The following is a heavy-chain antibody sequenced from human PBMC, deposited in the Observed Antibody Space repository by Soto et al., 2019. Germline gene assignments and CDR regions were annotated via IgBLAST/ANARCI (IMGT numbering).Heavy chain of an antibody. D-gene: IGHD2-2*01. V-gene: IGHV3-48*01. CDR3: AREPWGGYCSSTSCYVLGYFDY. Sequence: PGGSLRLSCAASGFTFISYSMNWVLQAPWKGLEWVSYISSSSSTIYYADSVKGRFTISRDNAKNSLYLQMNSLRAEDTAVYYCAREPWGGYCSSTSCYVLGYFDYWGQGTLVTSPQ. CDR2: ISSSSSTI. CDR1: GFTFISYS. J-gene: IGHJ4*02.